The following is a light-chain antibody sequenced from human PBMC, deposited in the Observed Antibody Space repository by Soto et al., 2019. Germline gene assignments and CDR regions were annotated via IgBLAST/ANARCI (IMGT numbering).Light chain of an antibody. V-gene: IGKV4-1*01. J-gene: IGKJ1*01. CDR2: WAS. Sequence: DIVMTQSPDSLAVSLGERATINCKSSQSLLYSSNNKNYLAWYQQKPGQPPTLLIYWASTRESGVPDRFSGSGSGADFTLTISSLQAEDVAVYYCQHYYSPPWTFGQGTKVEIK. CDR3: QHYYSPPWT. CDR1: QSLLYSSNNKNY.